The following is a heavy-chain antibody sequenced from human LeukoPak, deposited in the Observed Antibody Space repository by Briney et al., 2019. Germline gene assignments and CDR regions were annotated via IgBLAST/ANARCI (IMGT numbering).Heavy chain of an antibody. CDR2: INLSGGST. D-gene: IGHD1-26*01. CDR1: AYTFTSYY. CDR3: ARGPFQYSGRDNWFDP. Sequence: ASVNVSCTASAYTFTSYYMNWVRHAPGQGLEWMGIINLSGGSTSYTQKFQGRVTMTRDMSTSTVYMVLSSLRSEDTAVYYCARGPFQYSGRDNWFDPWGQGTLVSVPS. V-gene: IGHV1-46*01. J-gene: IGHJ5*02.